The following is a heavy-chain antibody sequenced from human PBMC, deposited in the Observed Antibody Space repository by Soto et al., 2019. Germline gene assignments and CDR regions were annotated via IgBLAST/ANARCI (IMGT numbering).Heavy chain of an antibody. Sequence: SETLSLTCAVSGGSISSGGYSWSWIRQPPGKGLEWIGYIYHSGSTYYNPSLKSRVTISVDRSKNQFSLKLSSVTAADTAVYYCARVVGYDSSGYYYDYGMDVWGQGTTVTVSS. J-gene: IGHJ6*02. D-gene: IGHD3-22*01. V-gene: IGHV4-30-2*01. CDR3: ARVVGYDSSGYYYDYGMDV. CDR1: GGSISSGGYS. CDR2: IYHSGST.